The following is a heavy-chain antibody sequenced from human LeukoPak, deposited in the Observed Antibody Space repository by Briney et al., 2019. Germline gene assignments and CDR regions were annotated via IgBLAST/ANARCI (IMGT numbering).Heavy chain of an antibody. CDR2: ISTSSGYI. D-gene: IGHD5-24*01. V-gene: IGHV3-21*06. J-gene: IGHJ3*02. CDR3: ARGATTLQREDAFDI. Sequence: GESLRLSCAASGFIFKTYSMDWVRQAPGKGLEWVSSISTSSGYIYYADSVKGRFTISRDNAKNLLFLQMNSLRAGDTAVYYCARGATTLQREDAFDIWGQGTMVTVSP. CDR1: GFIFKTYS.